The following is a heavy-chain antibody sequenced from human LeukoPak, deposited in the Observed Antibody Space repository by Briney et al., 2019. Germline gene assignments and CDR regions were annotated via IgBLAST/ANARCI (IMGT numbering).Heavy chain of an antibody. CDR3: AKDWAVTPRRGDAFDI. D-gene: IGHD4-17*01. V-gene: IGHV3-43*02. Sequence: GGSLRLSCAAPGFTFDDYAMHWVRQAPGKGLEWVSLISGDGSATYYADSVKGRFTISRDNSKNSLYVQMNSLRTEDTALYYCAKDWAVTPRRGDAFDIWGQGTMVTVPS. CDR1: GFTFDDYA. J-gene: IGHJ3*02. CDR2: ISGDGSAT.